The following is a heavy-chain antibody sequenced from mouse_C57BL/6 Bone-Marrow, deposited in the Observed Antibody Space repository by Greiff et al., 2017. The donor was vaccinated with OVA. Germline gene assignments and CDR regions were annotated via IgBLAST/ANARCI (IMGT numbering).Heavy chain of an antibody. D-gene: IGHD1-1*01. J-gene: IGHJ4*01. V-gene: IGHV1-81*01. CDR2: IYPKSGNT. CDR1: GYAFTSYG. Sequence: VQLQQSGAELARPGASVKLSCKASGYAFTSYGISWVKQRTGQGLEWIGEIYPKSGNTSYNEKFKGKATLTADKSSTTANMELHSLTSEDSAVSLCERVLQYHYYAMDYWGQGTSVTVSS. CDR3: ERVLQYHYYAMDY.